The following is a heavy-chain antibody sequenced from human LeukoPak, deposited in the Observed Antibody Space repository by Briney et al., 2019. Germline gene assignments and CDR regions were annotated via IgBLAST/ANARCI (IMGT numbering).Heavy chain of an antibody. V-gene: IGHV3-23*01. CDR1: GFTFSNYA. CDR2: ISGSGSGT. Sequence: PGGSLRLSCEAAGFTFSNYAMSWARQAPGKGLEWVSGISGSGSGTYYGDSVKGRFTISRDNSKNTLYLQMDSLRAEDTAVYYCAKDQGNSGRYYGVDYWGQGTLVTVSS. CDR3: AKDQGNSGRYYGVDY. J-gene: IGHJ4*02. D-gene: IGHD1-26*01.